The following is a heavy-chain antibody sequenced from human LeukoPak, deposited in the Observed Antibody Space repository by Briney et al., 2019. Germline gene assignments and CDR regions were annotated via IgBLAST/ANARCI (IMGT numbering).Heavy chain of an antibody. J-gene: IGHJ5*02. V-gene: IGHV1-8*01. CDR3: ARGFSNGNWFDP. D-gene: IGHD2-8*01. CDR2: MNPNSGNT. CDR1: GYTFTSYD. Sequence: ASVKVSCKAFGYTFTSYDINWVRQATGQGLEWMGWMNPNSGNTGYAQKFQGRVTMTTSTSISTAYMELSSLGSEDTAVYYCARGFSNGNWFDPWGQGTLVTVSS.